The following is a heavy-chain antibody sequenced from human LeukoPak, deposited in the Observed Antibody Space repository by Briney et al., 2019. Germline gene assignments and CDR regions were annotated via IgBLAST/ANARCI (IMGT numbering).Heavy chain of an antibody. CDR2: IWYNGSNK. CDR3: AKDRPTVTHYYIDV. CDR1: GFTFSSYG. Sequence: GGSLRLSCAASGFTFSSYGMHWVRQAPGKGLEWVAVIWYNGSNKNYADSVKGRLTISRDNSKNTLYLQMNGLRAEDTAVYYCAKDRPTVTHYYIDVWGKGTTVTVSS. D-gene: IGHD4-17*01. V-gene: IGHV3-30*02. J-gene: IGHJ6*03.